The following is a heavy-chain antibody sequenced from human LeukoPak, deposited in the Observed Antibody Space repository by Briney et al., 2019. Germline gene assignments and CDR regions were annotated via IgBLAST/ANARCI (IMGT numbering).Heavy chain of an antibody. J-gene: IGHJ4*02. CDR1: GFTVSSNS. V-gene: IGHV3-53*01. D-gene: IGHD5-24*01. Sequence: PGGSLRLSCTVSGFTVSSNSMSWVRQAPGKGLEWVSFIYSDNTHYSDSVKGRFIISRDNAKNSLYLQMNSLRAGDTAVYYCARTIEMATISYFDYWGQGTLVTVSS. CDR2: IYSDNT. CDR3: ARTIEMATISYFDY.